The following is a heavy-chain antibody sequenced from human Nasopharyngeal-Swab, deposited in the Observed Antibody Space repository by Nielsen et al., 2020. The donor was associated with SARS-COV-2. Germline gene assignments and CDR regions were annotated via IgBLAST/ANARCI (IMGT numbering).Heavy chain of an antibody. CDR1: GGSFSGYY. V-gene: IGHV4-34*01. D-gene: IGHD6-13*01. Sequence: SETLSLTCAVYGGSFSGYYWNWIRQPPGKGLEWIGEINHSGSTNYNPSLKSRVTISLDTSKNKFSLKLSSVTAADTAVYYCARSRYTSSWYGVRNWFDPWGQGTLVTVSS. J-gene: IGHJ5*02. CDR2: INHSGST. CDR3: ARSRYTSSWYGVRNWFDP.